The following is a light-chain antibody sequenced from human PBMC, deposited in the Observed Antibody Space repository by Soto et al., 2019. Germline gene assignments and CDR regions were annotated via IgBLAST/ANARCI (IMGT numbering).Light chain of an antibody. CDR3: QKYNSAPWT. Sequence: DIQMTQSPSSLTASVGDRVTISCRASQGISDCLAWYQQKPGKVPKLLIYAASTLQSGVPSRFSGSGSGTDFTLTISSLQPEDVATYYCQKYNSAPWTFGQGTKVEIK. CDR2: AAS. V-gene: IGKV1-27*01. J-gene: IGKJ1*01. CDR1: QGISDC.